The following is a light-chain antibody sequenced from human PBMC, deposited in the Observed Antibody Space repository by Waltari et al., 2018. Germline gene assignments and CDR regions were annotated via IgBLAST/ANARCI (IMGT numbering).Light chain of an antibody. CDR1: NLGIKS. J-gene: IGLJ1*01. CDR2: RDI. CDR3: QVWASGTYI. Sequence: SYELTDSISVSVALGQTAKIACGGDNLGIKSCHWYQQKPGQPPILVIYRDIRRPSGIPERFSGSNSGNTATLTISRAQVVDEADYFCQVWASGTYIFAGGTKLTVL. V-gene: IGLV3-9*01.